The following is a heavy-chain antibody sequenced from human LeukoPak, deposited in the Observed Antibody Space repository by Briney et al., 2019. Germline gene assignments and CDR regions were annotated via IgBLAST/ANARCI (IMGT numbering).Heavy chain of an antibody. D-gene: IGHD6-19*01. Sequence: PSETLSLTCTVSGCSISSYYWSWIRQPAGKGLEWIGRIYTSGSTNYNPSLKSRVTMSVDTSKNQFSLKLSSVTAADTAVYYCARDSGSGWYGAAFDIWGQGTMVTVSS. J-gene: IGHJ3*02. CDR2: IYTSGST. V-gene: IGHV4-4*07. CDR3: ARDSGSGWYGAAFDI. CDR1: GCSISSYY.